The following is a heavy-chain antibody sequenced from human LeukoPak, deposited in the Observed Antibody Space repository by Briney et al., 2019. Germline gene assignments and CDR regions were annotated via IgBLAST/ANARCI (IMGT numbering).Heavy chain of an antibody. D-gene: IGHD3-10*01. CDR1: GGSISSYY. V-gene: IGHV4-59*01. CDR2: IYYSGST. J-gene: IGHJ4*02. CDR3: ARYYYGSGSYYNIAYFDY. Sequence: SETLSLTCTVSGGSISSYYWSWIRQPPGKRLEWIGYIYYSGSTNYNPSLKSRATVSVDTSKNQFSLKLSSVTAADTAEYYCARYYYGSGSYYNIAYFDYWGQGTLVTVSS.